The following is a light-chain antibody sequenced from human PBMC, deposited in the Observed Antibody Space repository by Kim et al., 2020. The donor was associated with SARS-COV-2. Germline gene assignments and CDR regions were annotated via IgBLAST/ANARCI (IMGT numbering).Light chain of an antibody. CDR3: QQTYSAPRT. J-gene: IGKJ1*01. V-gene: IGKV1-39*01. CDR2: TAS. Sequence: DIQMTQSPSSLSASVGDRVTITCRASQDISRYLNWYQQKPGKAPKLLIYTASSLQSAVPSRFTGSGSETDFTLTISSLQPEDFATYDCQQTYSAPRTFGQGTKVDIK. CDR1: QDISRY.